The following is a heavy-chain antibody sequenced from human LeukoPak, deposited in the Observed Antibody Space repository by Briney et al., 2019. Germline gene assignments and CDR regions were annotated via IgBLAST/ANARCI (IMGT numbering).Heavy chain of an antibody. CDR3: ARGSPTTSDY. CDR1: GGSISSHY. V-gene: IGHV4-4*07. CDR2: IYTSGST. Sequence: SETLSLTCTVSGGSISSHYWSWIRQPAGKGLEWIGRIYTSGSTNYNPSLKSRVTMSVDTSKNQLSLKLSSVTVADTAVYYCARGSPTTSDYWGQGTLVTVSS. D-gene: IGHD1-1*01. J-gene: IGHJ4*02.